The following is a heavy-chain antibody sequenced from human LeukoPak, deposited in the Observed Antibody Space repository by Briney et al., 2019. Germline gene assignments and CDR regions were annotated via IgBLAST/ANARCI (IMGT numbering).Heavy chain of an antibody. CDR3: TRSRESREFDS. Sequence: GASVKVSCKAPGYTFTDYYIHWVRQAPGQGLEWMAWIRPFSGGTRYAQKFQDRVTLTRDTSISTAYMDLSRLTSDDTAVYFCTRSRESREFDSWGQGTLVTVSS. J-gene: IGHJ4*02. CDR2: IRPFSGGT. D-gene: IGHD1-26*01. CDR1: GYTFTDYY. V-gene: IGHV1-2*02.